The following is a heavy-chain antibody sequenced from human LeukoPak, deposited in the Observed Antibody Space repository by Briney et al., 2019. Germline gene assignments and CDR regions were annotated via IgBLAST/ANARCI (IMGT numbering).Heavy chain of an antibody. J-gene: IGHJ4*02. CDR3: AHSLYDSSGYYYFDY. CDR1: GFSLSSSGVA. Sequence: SGPTLAKPPHTLTLTCTFSGFSLSSSGVAVGWIRQPPGKALEWHALNFWNDDKRYSPSLKSRLTITKDTSKNHVVLTMTNMDPVDTATYYCAHSLYDSSGYYYFDYWGQGTLVTVSP. D-gene: IGHD3-22*01. V-gene: IGHV2-5*01. CDR2: NFWNDDK.